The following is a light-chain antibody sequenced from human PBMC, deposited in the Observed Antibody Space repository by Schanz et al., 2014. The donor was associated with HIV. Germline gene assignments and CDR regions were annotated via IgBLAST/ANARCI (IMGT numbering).Light chain of an antibody. CDR2: GNN. CDR1: SSNIGATYD. J-gene: IGLJ3*02. V-gene: IGLV1-40*01. CDR3: SSYTTSRTWV. Sequence: QSVLTQPPSVSGTPGQRVIISCTGSSSNIGATYDVHWYQQVPGTAPKLLIYGNNNRPSGVPDRFSGSKSDTSASLAITGLQAEDEADYYCSSYTTSRTWVFGGGTKLTVL.